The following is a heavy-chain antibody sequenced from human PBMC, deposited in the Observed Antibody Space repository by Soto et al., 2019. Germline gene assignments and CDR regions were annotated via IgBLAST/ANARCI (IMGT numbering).Heavy chain of an antibody. CDR3: ARDGASRMGSTDY. CDR1: GFTISSYW. CDR2: IKQDGSEK. J-gene: IGHJ4*02. V-gene: IGHV3-7*01. Sequence: GGSLRLTCAASGFTISSYWMSWVRQAPGKGLEWVANIKQDGSEKYYVDSVKVRFTISRDNAKNSLYLQMNSLRAEDAAVYYCARDGASRMGSTDYWGQGTLVTVSS. D-gene: IGHD1-26*01.